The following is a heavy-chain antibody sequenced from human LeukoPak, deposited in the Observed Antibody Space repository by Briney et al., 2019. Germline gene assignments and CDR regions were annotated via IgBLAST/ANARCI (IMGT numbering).Heavy chain of an antibody. Sequence: SETLSLTCSVSGGSISSGSYYWSWIRQPAGKGLEWIGRIYTSGSTDHNPSLKSRVTISVDTSKHQFSLKLSSVTAADTALYFCARDSLLPSAMGYYYMDVWGKGTTVTVSS. D-gene: IGHD2-2*01. CDR1: GGSISSGSYY. V-gene: IGHV4-61*02. J-gene: IGHJ6*03. CDR3: ARDSLLPSAMGYYYMDV. CDR2: IYTSGST.